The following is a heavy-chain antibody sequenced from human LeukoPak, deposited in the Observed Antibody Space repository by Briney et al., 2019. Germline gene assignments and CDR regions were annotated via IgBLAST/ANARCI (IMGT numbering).Heavy chain of an antibody. CDR3: ARLHDGYRYGADY. CDR1: GVSISNYY. CDR2: VHYSGST. V-gene: IGHV4-59*08. J-gene: IGHJ4*02. Sequence: SETLSLTCTVSGVSISNYYWSWIRQPPGKGLEWIGYVHYSGSTNYNPSLKSRVTISVDTSENQFSLKLSPVTAADTAVYYCARLHDGYRYGADYWGQGTLVTAS. D-gene: IGHD5-18*01.